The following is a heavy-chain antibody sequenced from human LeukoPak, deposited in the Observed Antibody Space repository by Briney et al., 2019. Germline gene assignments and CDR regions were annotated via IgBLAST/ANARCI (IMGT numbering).Heavy chain of an antibody. V-gene: IGHV3-48*03. Sequence: QPGGSLRLSCAASGFTFSSYEMNWVHQAPGKGLEWVSYISSSGSPRYYADSVKGRFTISRDNAKNSLYLQMNSLRAEDTAVYYCARPAVGIVVGDVWGQGTTVTVSS. J-gene: IGHJ6*02. CDR2: ISSSGSPR. CDR1: GFTFSSYE. D-gene: IGHD2-2*03. CDR3: ARPAVGIVVGDV.